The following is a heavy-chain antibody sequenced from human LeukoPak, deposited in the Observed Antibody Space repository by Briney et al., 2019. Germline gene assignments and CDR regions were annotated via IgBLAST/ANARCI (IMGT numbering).Heavy chain of an antibody. D-gene: IGHD4-11*01. CDR3: ARSNYGGGGYYFDY. V-gene: IGHV3-23*01. CDR1: GFTSSNYV. J-gene: IGHJ4*02. Sequence: GGSLRLSCSASGFTSSNYVMTWVRQAPGKGLEWVSAISGGGGSTYYADSVKGRFTISRDNSKNTLYLQMNSLRAEDTAVYYCARSNYGGGGYYFDYWGQGTLVTVSS. CDR2: ISGGGGST.